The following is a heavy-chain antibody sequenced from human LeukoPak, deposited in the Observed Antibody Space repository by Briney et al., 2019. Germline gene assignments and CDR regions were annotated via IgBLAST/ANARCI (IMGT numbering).Heavy chain of an antibody. CDR1: GFNFGDAA. CDR3: VKDIQCSY. Sequence: PGGSLRLSCAASGFNFGDAAMTWVRQVPGKGLQWVSLISSSGLNTYYADSVKGRFALSRDNSKNTLDLQMNSLRADDTAVYYCVKDIQCSYWSQGTPVIVSS. CDR2: ISSSGLNT. J-gene: IGHJ4*02. V-gene: IGHV3-23*01. D-gene: IGHD2-21*01.